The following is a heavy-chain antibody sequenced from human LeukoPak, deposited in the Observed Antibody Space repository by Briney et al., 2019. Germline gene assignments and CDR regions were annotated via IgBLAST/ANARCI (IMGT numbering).Heavy chain of an antibody. D-gene: IGHD5-12*01. J-gene: IGHJ4*02. CDR2: IIPIFGTA. V-gene: IGHV1-69*06. CDR1: GGTFSSYA. Sequence: SVKVSCRASGGTFSSYAISWVRQAPGQGLEWMGGIIPIFGTANYAQKFQGRVTITADKSTSTAYMELSSLRSEDTAVYYCARVPIVATITYFDYWGQGTLVTVSS. CDR3: ARVPIVATITYFDY.